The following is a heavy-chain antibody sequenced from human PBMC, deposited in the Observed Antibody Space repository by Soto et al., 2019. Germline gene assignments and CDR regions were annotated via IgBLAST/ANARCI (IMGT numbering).Heavy chain of an antibody. D-gene: IGHD6-13*01. CDR2: ISWDGGST. CDR3: AKVEAGTDYYGMDV. Sequence: GGSLRLSCAASGFTFDDYTMHWVRQAPGKGLEWVSLISWDGGSTYYADSVKGRFTISRDNSKNSLYLQMNSLRTEDTALYYCAKVEAGTDYYGMDVWGQGTTVTVS. V-gene: IGHV3-43*01. CDR1: GFTFDDYT. J-gene: IGHJ6*02.